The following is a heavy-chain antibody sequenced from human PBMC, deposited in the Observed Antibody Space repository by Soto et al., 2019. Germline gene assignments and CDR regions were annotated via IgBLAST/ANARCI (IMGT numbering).Heavy chain of an antibody. CDR1: GFTFSSYA. D-gene: IGHD6-6*01. Sequence: GGSLRLSCAASGFTFSSYAMHWVRQAPGKGLEWVAVISYDGSNKYYADSVKGRFTISRDNSKNTLHLQMNSLRAEDTALYYCTRTLFIAARGVEPFDYWGQGALVTVSS. J-gene: IGHJ4*02. CDR3: TRTLFIAARGVEPFDY. V-gene: IGHV3-30-3*01. CDR2: ISYDGSNK.